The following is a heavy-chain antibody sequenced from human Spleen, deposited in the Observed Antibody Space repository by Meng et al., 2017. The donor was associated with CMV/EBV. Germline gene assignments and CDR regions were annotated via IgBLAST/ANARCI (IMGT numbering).Heavy chain of an antibody. V-gene: IGHV3-21*01. CDR3: ARDCSSTSCYGYYYYGMDV. CDR1: GFTFSSYE. Sequence: GGSLRLSCAASGFTFSSYEMNWARQAPGKGLEWVSSISSSSSYIYYADSVKGRFTISRDNAKNSLYLQMNSLRAEDTAVYYCARDCSSTSCYGYYYYGMDVWGQGTTVTVSS. D-gene: IGHD2-2*01. CDR2: ISSSSSYI. J-gene: IGHJ6*02.